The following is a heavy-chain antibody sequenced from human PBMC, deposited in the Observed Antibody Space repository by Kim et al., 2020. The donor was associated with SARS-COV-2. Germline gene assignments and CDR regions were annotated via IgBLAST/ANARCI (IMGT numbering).Heavy chain of an antibody. V-gene: IGHV4-34*01. D-gene: IGHD2-2*01. CDR3: ARGHNSAARVDY. J-gene: IGHJ4*02. Sequence: YNPRLRSGVTISLDASKNQFSLKLSTGTAADTAVYYCARGHNSAARVDYWGQGTLVTVSS.